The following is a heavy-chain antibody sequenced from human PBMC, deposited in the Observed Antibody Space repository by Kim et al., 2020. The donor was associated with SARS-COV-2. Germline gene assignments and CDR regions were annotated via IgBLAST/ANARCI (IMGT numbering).Heavy chain of an antibody. CDR2: T. Sequence: TNSNPSLKSRVTISVDTSKNQFSLKLSSVTAADTAVYYCARVAAGGPVRGWGQGTLVTVSS. D-gene: IGHD2-15*01. J-gene: IGHJ4*02. V-gene: IGHV4-59*01. CDR3: ARVAAGGPVRG.